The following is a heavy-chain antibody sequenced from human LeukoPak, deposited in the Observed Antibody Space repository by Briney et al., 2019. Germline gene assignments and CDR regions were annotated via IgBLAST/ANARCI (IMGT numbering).Heavy chain of an antibody. J-gene: IGHJ4*02. CDR1: GFSFSSYG. Sequence: PGGSLRLSCAASGFSFSSYGMNWVRQAPGKGLEWVSVIYSGGSTYYADSVKGRFTISRDNSKNTLYLQMNSLRAEDTAVYYCARAAESSGYDYYFDYWGQGTLVTVSS. D-gene: IGHD5-12*01. CDR3: ARAAESSGYDYYFDY. CDR2: IYSGGST. V-gene: IGHV3-53*01.